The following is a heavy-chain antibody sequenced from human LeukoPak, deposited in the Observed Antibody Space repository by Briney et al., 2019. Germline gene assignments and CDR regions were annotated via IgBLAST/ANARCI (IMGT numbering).Heavy chain of an antibody. J-gene: IGHJ4*02. Sequence: GASVKVSCKTSGYTFTGYYMHWVRQAPGQGLEWMGWINPNSGGTNYAQKFQGRVTMTRDTSISTAYMELRRLRSDDTAVYYCARDAGDILTGYPNYWGPGTLITVSS. CDR1: GYTFTGYY. CDR2: INPNSGGT. V-gene: IGHV1-2*02. D-gene: IGHD3-9*01. CDR3: ARDAGDILTGYPNY.